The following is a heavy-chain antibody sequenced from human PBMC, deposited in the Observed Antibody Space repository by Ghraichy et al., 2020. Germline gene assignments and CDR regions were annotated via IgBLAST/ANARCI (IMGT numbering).Heavy chain of an antibody. CDR3: ARSRSSTDDYYYYGMDV. CDR1: GYTFTSYY. Sequence: ASVKVSCKASGYTFTSYYMHWVRQAPGQGLEWMGIINPSGGSTSYAQKFQGRVTMTRDTSTSTVYMELSSLRSEDTAVYYCARSRSSTDDYYYYGMDVWGQGTTVTVSS. V-gene: IGHV1-46*01. D-gene: IGHD2-2*01. CDR2: INPSGGST. J-gene: IGHJ6*02.